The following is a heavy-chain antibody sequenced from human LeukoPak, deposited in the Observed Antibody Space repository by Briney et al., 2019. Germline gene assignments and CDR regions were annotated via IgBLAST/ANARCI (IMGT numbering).Heavy chain of an antibody. V-gene: IGHV3-23*01. CDR2: ISGSGGST. Sequence: PGGSLRLSCAASGFTFSSYAMSWVRQDPGKGLKWVSAISGSGGSTYYADSVKGRFTISRDNSKNTLYLQMNSLRAEDTAVYYCAKGQGRGWKGLFDYWGQGTLVTVSS. D-gene: IGHD1-1*01. CDR3: AKGQGRGWKGLFDY. J-gene: IGHJ4*02. CDR1: GFTFSSYA.